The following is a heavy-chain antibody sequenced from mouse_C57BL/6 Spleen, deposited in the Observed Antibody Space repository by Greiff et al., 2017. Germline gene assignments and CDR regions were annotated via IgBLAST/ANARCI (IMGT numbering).Heavy chain of an antibody. V-gene: IGHV5-4*01. CDR3: ARDREEYFDV. J-gene: IGHJ1*03. CDR2: ISDGGSYT. Sequence: EVQLQESGGGLVKPGGSLKLSCAASGFTFSSYAMSWVRQTPEKRLEWVATISDGGSYTYYPDNVKGRFTISRDNAKNNLYLQMSHLKSEDTAMYYCARDREEYFDVWGTGTTVTVSS. CDR1: GFTFSSYA.